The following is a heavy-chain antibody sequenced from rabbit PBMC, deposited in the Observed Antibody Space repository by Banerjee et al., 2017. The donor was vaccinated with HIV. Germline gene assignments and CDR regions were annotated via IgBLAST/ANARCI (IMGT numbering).Heavy chain of an antibody. Sequence: QEQLVESGGGLVQPEGSLTLTCTASGFSFSGSYYMCWVRQAPGKGLEWIACIYAGSIASTYYASWAKGRFTISKTSSTTVTLQMTSLTAADTATYFCARDGSGWYYFNLWGQGTLVTVS. J-gene: IGHJ4*01. CDR3: ARDGSGWYYFNL. CDR2: IYAGSIAST. CDR1: GFSFSGSYY. V-gene: IGHV1S45*01. D-gene: IGHD4-1*01.